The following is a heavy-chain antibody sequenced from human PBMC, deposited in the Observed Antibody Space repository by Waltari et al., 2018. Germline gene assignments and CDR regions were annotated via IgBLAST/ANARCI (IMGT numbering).Heavy chain of an antibody. Sequence: QVQLVQSGTEVKKPGASVQVSCKASGYTFTSYLIHWLRQAPGQSLEWMGRINPGNGNTQYSQKFQDRVTITRDTSASTAYVELSSLTSEDTAIYYCARPLEDCGGGSCYYDRWFDPWGQGTLVTVSS. J-gene: IGHJ5*02. D-gene: IGHD2-15*01. V-gene: IGHV1-3*01. CDR3: ARPLEDCGGGSCYYDRWFDP. CDR1: GYTFTSYL. CDR2: INPGNGNT.